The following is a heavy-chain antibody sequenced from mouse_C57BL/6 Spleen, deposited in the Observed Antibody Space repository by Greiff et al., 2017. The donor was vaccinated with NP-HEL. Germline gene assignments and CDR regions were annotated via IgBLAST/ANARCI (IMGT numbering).Heavy chain of an antibody. CDR2: ISGGGGNT. V-gene: IGHV5-9*01. CDR1: GFTFSSYT. CDR3: ARRGQLRSVYYFDY. D-gene: IGHD3-2*02. J-gene: IGHJ2*01. Sequence: DVKLVESGGGLVKPGGSLKLSCAASGFTFSSYTMSWVRQTPEKRLEWVATISGGGGNTYYPDSVKGRFTISRDNAKNTLYLQMSSLRSEDTALYYCARRGQLRSVYYFDYWGQGTTLTVSS.